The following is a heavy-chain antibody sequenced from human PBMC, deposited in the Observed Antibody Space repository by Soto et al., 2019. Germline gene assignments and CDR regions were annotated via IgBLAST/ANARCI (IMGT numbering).Heavy chain of an antibody. V-gene: IGHV3-15*01. Sequence: LRLSCAASGFTFSNAWMSWVRQAPGKGLEWVGRIKSKTDGGTTDYAAPVKGRFTISRDDSKNTLYLQMNSLKTEDTAVYYCTTAPAEMATIGGYGMDVWGQGTTVTVSS. CDR2: IKSKTDGGTT. CDR1: GFTFSNAW. CDR3: TTAPAEMATIGGYGMDV. J-gene: IGHJ6*02. D-gene: IGHD5-12*01.